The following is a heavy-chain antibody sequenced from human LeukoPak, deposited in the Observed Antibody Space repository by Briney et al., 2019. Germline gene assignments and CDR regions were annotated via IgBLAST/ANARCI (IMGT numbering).Heavy chain of an antibody. V-gene: IGHV4-59*01. D-gene: IGHD3-10*01. CDR2: IYYSGRT. Sequence: PSGTLSLTCTVSGASISSYYWSWIRQSPGKGLEWIGYIYYSGRTNYNPSLNSRVTISVDTSKNQFSLKLSSVTAADTAVYYCARDGRYYYGSGVDYWGQGTLVTVSS. J-gene: IGHJ4*02. CDR1: GASISSYY. CDR3: ARDGRYYYGSGVDY.